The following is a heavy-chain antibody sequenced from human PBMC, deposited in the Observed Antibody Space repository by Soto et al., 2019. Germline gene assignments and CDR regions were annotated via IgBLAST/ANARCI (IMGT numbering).Heavy chain of an antibody. D-gene: IGHD3-10*01. Sequence: SGPTLVKPTQTLTLTCTFSGFSLSTSGMCVSWIRQPPGKALEWLARIDWDDDKCYSTSLKTRLTISKDTSKNQVVLTMTNMDPVDTATYYCARINSSGAARWRGGWFDPWGQGTLVTVSS. CDR3: ARINSSGAARWRGGWFDP. J-gene: IGHJ5*02. V-gene: IGHV2-70*11. CDR2: IDWDDDK. CDR1: GFSLSTSGMC.